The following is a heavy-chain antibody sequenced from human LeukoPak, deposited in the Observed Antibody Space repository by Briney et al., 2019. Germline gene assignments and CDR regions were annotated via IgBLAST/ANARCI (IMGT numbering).Heavy chain of an antibody. D-gene: IGHD3-16*01. CDR3: GRDPDHGAVDY. V-gene: IGHV3-23*01. CDR1: GFTFSSYG. Sequence: GGSLRLSCAASGFTFSSYGMSWVRQAPGKGLEWVSTISGSGDNTYYADSVKGRFTISRDNSKNTLYLQMNSLRAEDTAVYYCGRDPDHGAVDYWGQGTLVTVSS. CDR2: ISGSGDNT. J-gene: IGHJ4*02.